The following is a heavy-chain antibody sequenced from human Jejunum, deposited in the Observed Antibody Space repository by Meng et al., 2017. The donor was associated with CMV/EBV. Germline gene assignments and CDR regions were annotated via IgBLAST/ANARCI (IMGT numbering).Heavy chain of an antibody. CDR3: ARADKVRFDY. CDR1: GGSMSSTNW. J-gene: IGHJ4*02. Sequence: QGRRQESGPGLGKPSATLSLTCAVSGGSMSSTNWWSWVRQPPGKGLEWIGEIYHSGSTNYNPSLKSRVSISVDKSKNQFSLKLSSVTAADTAVYYCARADKVRFDYWGQGTLVTVSS. V-gene: IGHV4-4*02. CDR2: IYHSGST.